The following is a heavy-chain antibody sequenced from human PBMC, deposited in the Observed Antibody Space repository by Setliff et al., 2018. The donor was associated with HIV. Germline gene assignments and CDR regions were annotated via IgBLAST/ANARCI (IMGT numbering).Heavy chain of an antibody. CDR3: ARAKAVGGVIITGGLDV. D-gene: IGHD3-16*02. CDR2: MNPKSGVS. V-gene: IGHV1-8*01. Sequence: ASVKVSCKPSGQSFTNYDIHWLRRASGQGLEWMGWMNPKSGVSGSALKFHDRVTMTRDTSSLTLYMELSSLTSEDTAVYYCARAKAVGGVIITGGLDVWGQGTTVTVSS. CDR1: GQSFTNYD. J-gene: IGHJ6*02.